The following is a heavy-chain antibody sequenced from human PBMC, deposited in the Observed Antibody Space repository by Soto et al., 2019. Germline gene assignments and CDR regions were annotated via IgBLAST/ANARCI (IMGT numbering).Heavy chain of an antibody. CDR3: ARDPHVDLTYHYYGMDV. Sequence: QVQLVQSGAEVKEPGASVTVSCRTSGYTFTTYYIHWVRQAPGQGLEWMGIINPGGGSTSSAQKFRGRLTVTRHTSTSTVYMELRSLRSEDTAVYYCARDPHVDLTYHYYGMDVWGQGTPVTV. CDR1: GYTFTTYY. V-gene: IGHV1-46*01. CDR2: INPGGGST. J-gene: IGHJ6*02.